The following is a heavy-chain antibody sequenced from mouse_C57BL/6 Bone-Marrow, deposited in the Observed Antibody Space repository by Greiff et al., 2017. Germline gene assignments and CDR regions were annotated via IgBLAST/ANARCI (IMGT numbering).Heavy chain of an antibody. V-gene: IGHV1-42*01. CDR2: INPSTGGT. D-gene: IGHD2-4*01. Sequence: EVQLQESGPELVKPGASVKISCKASGYSFTGYYMNWVKQSPEKSLEWIGEINPSTGGTTYNQKFKAKATVTVDKSSSTAYMQLKSLTSEDSAVYYCAREGYDYFFDYWGQGTTLTVSS. J-gene: IGHJ2*01. CDR1: GYSFTGYY. CDR3: AREGYDYFFDY.